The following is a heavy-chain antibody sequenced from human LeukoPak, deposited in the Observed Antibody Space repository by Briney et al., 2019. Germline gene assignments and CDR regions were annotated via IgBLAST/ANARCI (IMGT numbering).Heavy chain of an antibody. CDR2: IKQDGSEK. CDR3: ARDFGESIPLFDY. V-gene: IGHV3-7*01. Sequence: GGSLRLFCAASGFTFSSYWMSWVRQAPGKGLEWVANIKQDGSEKYFVDSVKGRFTISRDNAKNSLYLQMNSLRAEDTAVYFCARDFGESIPLFDYWGQGTLVTVSS. D-gene: IGHD3-16*01. J-gene: IGHJ4*02. CDR1: GFTFSSYW.